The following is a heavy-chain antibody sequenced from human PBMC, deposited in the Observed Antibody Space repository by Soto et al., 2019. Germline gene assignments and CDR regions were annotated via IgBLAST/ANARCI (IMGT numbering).Heavy chain of an antibody. CDR3: ARAGGVRGYNYGVFDY. J-gene: IGHJ4*02. V-gene: IGHV4-31*03. Sequence: QVQLQESGPGLVKPSQTLSLTCTVSGGSISSGGYYWSWIRQHPGKGLEWIGYIYYSGSTYYNPSLKSRVTIPVDTSKNQFSLKLSSVTAADTAVYYGARAGGVRGYNYGVFDYWGQGTLVTVSS. CDR2: IYYSGST. D-gene: IGHD5-18*01. CDR1: GGSISSGGYY.